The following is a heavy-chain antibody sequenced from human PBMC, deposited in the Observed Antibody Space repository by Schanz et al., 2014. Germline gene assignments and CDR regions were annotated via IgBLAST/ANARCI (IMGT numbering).Heavy chain of an antibody. CDR1: TSIFNHAW. V-gene: IGHV3-15*01. Sequence: EVQLVESGGGLVKPGGSLRLSCAASTSIFNHAWMSWVRQAPGKGLEWLGRIKSKTDGETTDYAAPVKGRFSISRDDSQSTLYLQMNSLRAEDTAVYYCARPPHDSSGYYPFDYWGQGTLVTVSS. CDR3: ARPPHDSSGYYPFDY. D-gene: IGHD3-22*01. CDR2: IKSKTDGETT. J-gene: IGHJ4*02.